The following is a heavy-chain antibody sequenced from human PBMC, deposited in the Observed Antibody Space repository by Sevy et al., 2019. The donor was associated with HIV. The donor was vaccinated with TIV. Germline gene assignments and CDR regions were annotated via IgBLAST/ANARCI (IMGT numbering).Heavy chain of an antibody. V-gene: IGHV3-49*04. J-gene: IGHJ4*02. CDR3: TRDQWQQVVRPHCDY. CDR1: AFTFGDYA. D-gene: IGHD6-13*01. Sequence: GGSLRLSCTGSAFTFGDYAASWVRQAPGKGLEWVGLIRSKIFGGTTEFAASVKGRFTISRDDSKSIAYLEMNSLKSEDTAVYYCTRDQWQQVVRPHCDYWGQGTLVTVSS. CDR2: IRSKIFGGTT.